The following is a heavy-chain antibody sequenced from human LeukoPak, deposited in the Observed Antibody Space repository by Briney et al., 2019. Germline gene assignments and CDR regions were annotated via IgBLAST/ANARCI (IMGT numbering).Heavy chain of an antibody. CDR2: INPSGGST. D-gene: IGHD5-12*01. CDR3: ARVATGRGGIYYFDY. V-gene: IGHV1-46*01. J-gene: IGHJ4*02. Sequence: ASVKVSCKASGYTFTSYYMHWVRQAPGQGLEWMGIINPSGGSTSYAQKFQGRVTMTRDMSTSTVYMELSSLRSEDTAVYYCARVATGRGGIYYFDYWGQGTLATVSS. CDR1: GYTFTSYY.